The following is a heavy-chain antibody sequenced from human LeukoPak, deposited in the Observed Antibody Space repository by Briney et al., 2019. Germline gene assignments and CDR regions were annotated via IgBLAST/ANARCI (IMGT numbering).Heavy chain of an antibody. CDR3: AKDQDVAAAGTWGSIDY. D-gene: IGHD6-13*01. CDR1: GFTFSNYG. V-gene: IGHV3-30*18. Sequence: GGSLRLSCAASGFTFSNYGIHWVRQAPGKGLEWVAVIAYDATNKYYTDSVKGRFTISRDNSKNTLYLQLNSLRAEDTAVYYCAKDQDVAAAGTWGSIDYWGQGTLVTVSS. J-gene: IGHJ4*02. CDR2: IAYDATNK.